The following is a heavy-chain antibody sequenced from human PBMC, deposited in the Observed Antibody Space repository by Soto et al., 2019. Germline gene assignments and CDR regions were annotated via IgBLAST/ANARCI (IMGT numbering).Heavy chain of an antibody. CDR3: ARVLPGGGYPHDYFDY. V-gene: IGHV3-7*01. CDR2: IKQDGSEK. Sequence: EVQLVESGGGLVQPGGSLRLSCADSGFTFSSYWMRWVRQAPGKGLEWVANIKQDGSEKYYVDSVKGRFTISRDNAKNSLYLQMNSLRADDTAVYYCARVLPGGGYPHDYFDYWGQGTLVTVSS. D-gene: IGHD2-15*01. CDR1: GFTFSSYW. J-gene: IGHJ4*02.